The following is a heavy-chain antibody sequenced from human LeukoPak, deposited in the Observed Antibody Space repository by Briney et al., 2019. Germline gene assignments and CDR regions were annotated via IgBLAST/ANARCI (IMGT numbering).Heavy chain of an antibody. Sequence: SETLSLTCAVYGGSFSGYYWSWIRQPPGKGLEWIGEINHSGSTNYNTSLKSRVTISVDTSKNQFSLKLSSVTAADTAVYYCARRRRWGSGSYGNWFDPWGQGTLVTVSS. CDR1: GGSFSGYY. V-gene: IGHV4-34*01. CDR3: ARRRRWGSGSYGNWFDP. J-gene: IGHJ5*02. CDR2: INHSGST. D-gene: IGHD3-10*01.